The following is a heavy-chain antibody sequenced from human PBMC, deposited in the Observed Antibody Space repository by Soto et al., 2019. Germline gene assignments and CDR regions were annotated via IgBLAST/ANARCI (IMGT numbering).Heavy chain of an antibody. CDR2: ISSTTNYI. Sequence: GSLRLSCAASGFTFTRYSMNWVRQAPGKGLEWVSSISSTTNYIYYADSMKGRFTVSRDNAKNSVYLEMNSLSAEDTALYYCARESEDLTSNFDYWGQGTLVTVSS. J-gene: IGHJ4*02. V-gene: IGHV3-21*01. CDR3: ARESEDLTSNFDY. CDR1: GFTFTRYS.